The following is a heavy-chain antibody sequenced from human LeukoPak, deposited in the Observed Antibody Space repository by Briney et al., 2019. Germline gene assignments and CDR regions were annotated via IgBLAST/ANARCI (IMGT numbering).Heavy chain of an antibody. V-gene: IGHV1-69*01. J-gene: IGHJ4*02. Sequence: ASVKVSCKASGGTFSSYAISWVRQAPGQGLEWMGGIIPIFGTANYAQKFQGRVTITADESTSTAYMELSSLRSEDTAVYYCATNDHGDHVLSYWGQGTLVTVSS. CDR2: IIPIFGTA. CDR1: GGTFSSYA. CDR3: ATNDHGDHVLSY. D-gene: IGHD4-17*01.